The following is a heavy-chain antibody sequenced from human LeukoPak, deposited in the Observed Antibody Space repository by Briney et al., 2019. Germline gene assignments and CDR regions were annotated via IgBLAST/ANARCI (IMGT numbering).Heavy chain of an antibody. D-gene: IGHD4-17*01. V-gene: IGHV3-48*01. Sequence: GGSLRLSCAASGFTFSSYSMNWVRQAPGKGLEWVSYISSSSSTIYYADSVKGRFTISRDNAKNSLYLQMNSLRAEDTAVYYCARDLDYGDYDPLHYFDYWGQGTLVTVSS. CDR2: ISSSSSTI. CDR3: ARDLDYGDYDPLHYFDY. J-gene: IGHJ4*02. CDR1: GFTFSSYS.